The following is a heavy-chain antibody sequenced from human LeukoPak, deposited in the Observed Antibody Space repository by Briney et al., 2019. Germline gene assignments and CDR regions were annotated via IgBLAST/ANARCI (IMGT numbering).Heavy chain of an antibody. D-gene: IGHD6-19*01. V-gene: IGHV1-3*04. Sequence: ASVKVSCKASGYTFTTYAMHWVRQAPGQRPEWMGYIYTDAGNTKYSQKFQDRVAITRDTSASTVYLDLSSLRSEDTAVYYCARDSGEGLDYWGQGTLATVSS. CDR2: IYTDAGNT. J-gene: IGHJ4*02. CDR1: GYTFTTYA. CDR3: ARDSGEGLDY.